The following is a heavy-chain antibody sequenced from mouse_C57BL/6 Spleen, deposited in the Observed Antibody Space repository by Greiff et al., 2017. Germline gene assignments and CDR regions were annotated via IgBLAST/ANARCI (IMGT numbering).Heavy chain of an antibody. CDR1: GFTFSSYA. Sequence: EVKLVESGGGLVKPGGSLKLSCAASGFTFSSYAMSWVRQTPEKRLEWVATISDGGSYTYYPDNVKGRFTISRDNAKNNLYLQMSHLKSEDTAMYYCAREVAEGYYYAMDYWGQGTSVTVSS. D-gene: IGHD1-1*01. V-gene: IGHV5-4*01. CDR3: AREVAEGYYYAMDY. CDR2: ISDGGSYT. J-gene: IGHJ4*01.